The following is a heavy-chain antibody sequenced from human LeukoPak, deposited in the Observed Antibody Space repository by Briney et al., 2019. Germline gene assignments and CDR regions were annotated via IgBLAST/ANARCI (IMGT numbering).Heavy chain of an antibody. J-gene: IGHJ6*04. CDR3: AELGITMIGGV. Sequence: GGSLRLSCAASRFTFSSYGMHWVRQAPGKGLVWVSRLNSDGSSTSYADSVKGRFTISRDNAKNSLYLQMNSLRAEDAAVYYCAELGITMIGGVWGKGTTVTISS. V-gene: IGHV3-74*01. CDR2: LNSDGSST. D-gene: IGHD3-10*02. CDR1: RFTFSSYG.